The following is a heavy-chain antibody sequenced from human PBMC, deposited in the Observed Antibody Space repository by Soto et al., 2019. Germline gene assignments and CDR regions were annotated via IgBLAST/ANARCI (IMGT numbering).Heavy chain of an antibody. Sequence: SETLSLTCTVSGVSVNSDNYYWSWIRQPPGKGLEWIGHIYNTGSTTYNPSLKSRVTISLDTSRNRFSLSLNSVTAADTAVFYCAREYSNSPEAFDFWGRGTLVTV. CDR3: AREYSNSPEAFDF. CDR1: GVSVNSDNYY. D-gene: IGHD6-6*01. CDR2: IYNTGST. J-gene: IGHJ4*02. V-gene: IGHV4-61*03.